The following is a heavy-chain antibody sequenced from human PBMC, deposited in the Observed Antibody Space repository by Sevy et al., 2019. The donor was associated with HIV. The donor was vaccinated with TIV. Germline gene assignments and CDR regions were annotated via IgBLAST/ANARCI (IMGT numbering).Heavy chain of an antibody. J-gene: IGHJ4*02. Sequence: WGSLRLSCAASEFTFSKYSMSWVRQPPGKGLEWVSTLSFGCGEINYADSVKGRFTISRDNSKSSVYLQMNNLRPEDTAVYYCAREGCTKPHDYWGQGTLVTV. CDR3: AREGCTKPHDY. D-gene: IGHD2-8*01. V-gene: IGHV3-23*01. CDR1: EFTFSKYS. CDR2: LSFGCGEI.